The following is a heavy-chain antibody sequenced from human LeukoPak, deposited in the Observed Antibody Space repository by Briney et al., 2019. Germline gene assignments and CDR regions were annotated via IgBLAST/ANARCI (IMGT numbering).Heavy chain of an antibody. CDR3: ARDLLYYDSSGSFDY. D-gene: IGHD3-22*01. CDR2: ISYDGSNK. J-gene: IGHJ4*02. V-gene: IGHV3-30*03. CDR1: GFTFSSYG. Sequence: PGGSLRLSCAASGFTFSSYGMHWVRQAPGKGLEWVAVISYDGSNKYYADSVKGRFTISRDNSKNTLYLQMNSLRAEDTAVYYCARDLLYYDSSGSFDYWGQGTLVTVSS.